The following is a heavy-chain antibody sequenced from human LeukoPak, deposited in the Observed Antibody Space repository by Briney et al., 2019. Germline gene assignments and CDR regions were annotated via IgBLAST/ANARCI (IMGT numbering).Heavy chain of an antibody. CDR3: ATGGSGNFHDY. J-gene: IGHJ4*02. V-gene: IGHV4-59*01. D-gene: IGHD3-10*01. CDR1: GGSISSYY. Sequence: SKTLSLTCTVSGGSISSYYWSWIRQPPGKRLEWIGYIYYSGSTNHNPSLQSRVTMSVDTSKNQFSLKLTSVTAADTAVYYCATGGSGNFHDYWGQGTLVTVSS. CDR2: IYYSGST.